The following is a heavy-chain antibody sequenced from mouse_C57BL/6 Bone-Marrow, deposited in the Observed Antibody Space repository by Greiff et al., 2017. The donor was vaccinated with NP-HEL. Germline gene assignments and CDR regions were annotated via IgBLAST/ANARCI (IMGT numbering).Heavy chain of an antibody. CDR1: GYTFTSYW. V-gene: IGHV1-55*01. CDR3: ARWGYYFDY. J-gene: IGHJ2*01. CDR2: IYPGSGST. Sequence: QVHVKQPGAELVKPGASVKMSCKASGYTFTSYWITWVKQRPGQGLEWIGDIYPGSGSTNYNEKFKSKATLTVDTSSSTAYMQLSSLTSEDSAVYYCARWGYYFDYWGQGTTLTVSS.